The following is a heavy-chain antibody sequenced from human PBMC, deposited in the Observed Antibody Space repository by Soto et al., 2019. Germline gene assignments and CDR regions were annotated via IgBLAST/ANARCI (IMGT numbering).Heavy chain of an antibody. V-gene: IGHV3-48*01. J-gene: IGHJ4*02. CDR3: AKRGDYSDSSGYPTRYFDY. Sequence: PGGSLRLSCAASGFTFSSYSMNWVRQAPGKGLEWVSYISSSSSTIYYADSVKGRFTISRDNAKNSLYLQMNSLRAEDTAVYYCAKRGDYSDSSGYPTRYFDYWGQGTLVTVSS. D-gene: IGHD3-22*01. CDR1: GFTFSSYS. CDR2: ISSSSSTI.